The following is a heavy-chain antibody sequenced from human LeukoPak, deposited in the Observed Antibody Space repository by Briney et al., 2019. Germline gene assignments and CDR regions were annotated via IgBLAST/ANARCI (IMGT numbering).Heavy chain of an antibody. CDR3: ARQSPLDCSGGSCYPPPFRYYYGMDV. CDR1: GGSFSGYY. V-gene: IGHV4-34*01. J-gene: IGHJ6*04. Sequence: SETLSLTCAVYGGSFSGYYWSWIRQPPGKGLEWIGEINHSGSTNYNPSLKSRVTISVDTSKNQFSLKLSSVTAADTAVYYCARQSPLDCSGGSCYPPPFRYYYGMDVWGKGTTVTVSS. CDR2: INHSGST. D-gene: IGHD2-15*01.